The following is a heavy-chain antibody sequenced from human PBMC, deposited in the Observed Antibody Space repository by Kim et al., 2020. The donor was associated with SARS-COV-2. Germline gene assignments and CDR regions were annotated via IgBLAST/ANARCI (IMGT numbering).Heavy chain of an antibody. V-gene: IGHV3-48*02. CDR2: IGASSGTI. J-gene: IGHJ5*02. D-gene: IGHD3-10*01. Sequence: GGSLRLSCAASGFTFSNYDMSWVRQAPGKGLQWVSFIGASSGTIFYADSVKGRFTISRDNAENSLYLQMSSLRDDDTAVYFCARHNHGCFDPWGQGTLVTVSS. CDR3: ARHNHGCFDP. CDR1: GFTFSNYD.